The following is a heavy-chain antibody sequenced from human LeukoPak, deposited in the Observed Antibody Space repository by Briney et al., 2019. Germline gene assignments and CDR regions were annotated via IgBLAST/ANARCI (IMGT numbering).Heavy chain of an antibody. D-gene: IGHD3-22*01. V-gene: IGHV4-34*01. CDR3: ARGLRYYYDSSGYFRKYFDY. J-gene: IGHJ4*02. Sequence: SQTLSLTCAVYGGSFSGYYWSWIRQPPGKGLEWIGEINHSGSTNYNPSLKSRVTISVDTSKNQFSLNLSSVTAADTAVYYCARGLRYYYDSSGYFRKYFDYWGQGTLVTVSS. CDR2: INHSGST. CDR1: GGSFSGYY.